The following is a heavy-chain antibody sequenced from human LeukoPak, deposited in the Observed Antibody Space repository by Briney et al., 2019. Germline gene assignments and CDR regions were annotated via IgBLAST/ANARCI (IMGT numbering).Heavy chain of an antibody. D-gene: IGHD3-22*01. CDR1: GFTFSSYA. Sequence: GGSLRLSCAASGFTFSSYAMSWVCQAPGKGLEWVSVIYSGGSTHYADSVKGRFTISRDNSKNTLYLQMNSLRAEDTAVYYCARSNYYDRGAFDIWGQGTMVTVSS. J-gene: IGHJ3*02. V-gene: IGHV3-53*01. CDR2: IYSGGST. CDR3: ARSNYYDRGAFDI.